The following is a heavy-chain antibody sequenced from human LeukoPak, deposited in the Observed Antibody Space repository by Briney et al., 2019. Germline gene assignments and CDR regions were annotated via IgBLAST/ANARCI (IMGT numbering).Heavy chain of an antibody. CDR3: ARDNGSGYTKGYEHYYYYLDV. Sequence: SETLSLTCTVPGDSITDDYYTWMRQPAGKGLEWIGRIHSGGTTNYNPSLMSRVTLSIDKSKKHISLRLTSVTAADTALYYCARDNGSGYTKGYEHYYYYLDVWGKGTTVTVSS. CDR1: GDSITDDY. D-gene: IGHD3-3*02. J-gene: IGHJ6*03. CDR2: IHSGGTT. V-gene: IGHV4-4*07.